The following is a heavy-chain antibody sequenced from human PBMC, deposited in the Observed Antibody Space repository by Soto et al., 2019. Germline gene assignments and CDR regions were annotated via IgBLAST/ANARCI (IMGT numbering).Heavy chain of an antibody. J-gene: IGHJ5*02. V-gene: IGHV1-69*13. CDR3: ARVGYYDSSGYYNWFDP. Sequence: SVKVSCKASGGTFSSYAISWVRQAPGQGLEWMGGIIPIFGTANYAQKFQGRVTITADESTSTAYMELSSLRSEDTAVYYCARVGYYDSSGYYNWFDPWGQGTLVTVSS. CDR1: GGTFSSYA. D-gene: IGHD3-22*01. CDR2: IIPIFGTA.